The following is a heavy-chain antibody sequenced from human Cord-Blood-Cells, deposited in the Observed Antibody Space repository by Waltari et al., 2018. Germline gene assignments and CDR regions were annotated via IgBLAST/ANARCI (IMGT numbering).Heavy chain of an antibody. J-gene: IGHJ5*02. V-gene: IGHV4-34*01. CDR3: ARGGGSYYNWFDP. CDR2: TNHSGST. D-gene: IGHD1-26*01. CDR1: GGSFSGYS. Sequence: QVQLQQWGAGLLKPSATLSLTCAVYGGSFSGYSWDWIRQPPGKGLEWIGETNHSGSTNYNPSLKSRVTISVDTSKNQFSLKLSSVTAADTAVYYCARGGGSYYNWFDPWGQGTLVTVSS.